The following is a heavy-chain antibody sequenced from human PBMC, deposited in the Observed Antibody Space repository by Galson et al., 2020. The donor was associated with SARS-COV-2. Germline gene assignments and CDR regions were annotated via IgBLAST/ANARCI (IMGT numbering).Heavy chain of an antibody. CDR3: AKDLEDDYVWGSFRPPLDY. CDR2: ITVSGGST. J-gene: IGHJ4*02. CDR1: GFTFSNYA. Sequence: GESLKISCAASGFTFSNYAMNWVRQAPGKGLEWVSAITVSGGSTFYADSVKGRFTISRDNAKNTLYLQMNSLRAEDTAVYYCAKDLEDDYVWGSFRPPLDYWGQGTLVTVSS. V-gene: IGHV3-23*01. D-gene: IGHD3-16*02.